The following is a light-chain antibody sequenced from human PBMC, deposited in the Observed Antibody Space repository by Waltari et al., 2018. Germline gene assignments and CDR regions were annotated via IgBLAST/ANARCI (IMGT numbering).Light chain of an antibody. CDR3: QSYDSSLSGSV. V-gene: IGLV1-40*01. J-gene: IGLJ2*01. CDR2: GNS. CDR1: SSNIGAGYA. Sequence: QSVLTQPPSVSGAPGQRVTISCTGSSSNIGAGYAVHWYQQLPGTAPKLLIYGNSNRPAGVPDRVSGSKSGTSASLAITGRQAEDEADYYCQSYDSSLSGSVFGGGTKLTVL.